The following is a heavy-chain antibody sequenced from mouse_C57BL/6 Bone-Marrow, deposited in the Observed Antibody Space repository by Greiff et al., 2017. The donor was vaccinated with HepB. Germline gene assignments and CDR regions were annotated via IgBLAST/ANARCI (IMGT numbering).Heavy chain of an antibody. J-gene: IGHJ2*01. CDR2: IYPGSGNT. V-gene: IGHV1-76*01. D-gene: IGHD1-1*01. Sequence: QVQLQQSGAELVRPGASVKLSCKASGYTFTDYYINWVKQRPGQGLEWIARIYPGSGNTYYNEKFKGKATLTAEKSSSTAYMQLSSLTSEDSAVYFCARRDNYYGSSRGYFDYWGQGTTLTVSS. CDR1: GYTFTDYY. CDR3: ARRDNYYGSSRGYFDY.